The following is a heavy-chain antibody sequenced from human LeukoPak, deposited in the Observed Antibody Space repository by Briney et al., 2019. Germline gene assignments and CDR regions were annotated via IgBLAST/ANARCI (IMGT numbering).Heavy chain of an antibody. CDR1: GFTFSRYS. Sequence: GGSLRLSCAASGFTFSRYSMNWVRQAPGKGLEWVSSISSSSSSIYYADSVKGRFTISRDNAKNSLFLQMISLRAEDTAVYYCAGVSEYSSSVAPTYYYGMDVWGQGTTVTVSS. D-gene: IGHD6-6*01. CDR3: AGVSEYSSSVAPTYYYGMDV. CDR2: ISSSSSSI. J-gene: IGHJ6*02. V-gene: IGHV3-21*01.